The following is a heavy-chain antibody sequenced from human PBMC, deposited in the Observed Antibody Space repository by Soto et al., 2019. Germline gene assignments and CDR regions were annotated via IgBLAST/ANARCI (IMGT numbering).Heavy chain of an antibody. CDR2: IYYSGST. D-gene: IGHD1-26*01. V-gene: IGHV4-31*03. J-gene: IGHJ4*02. Sequence: QVQLQESGPGLVKPSQTLSLTCTVSGGSISSGGYYWSWIRQHPGKGLEWIGYIYYSGSTYYNPSLESRVTIPVDTSKNQFSLKLSSVTAADTAVYYCAREGGIVGATAADYWGQGNLVTVSS. CDR3: AREGGIVGATAADY. CDR1: GGSISSGGYY.